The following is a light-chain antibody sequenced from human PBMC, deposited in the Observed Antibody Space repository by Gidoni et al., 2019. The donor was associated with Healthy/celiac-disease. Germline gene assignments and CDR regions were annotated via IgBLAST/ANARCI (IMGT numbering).Light chain of an antibody. V-gene: IGKV1-39*01. J-gene: IGKJ4*01. CDR2: AAS. CDR3: QQSYSLLT. Sequence: DIQMTQSPSSLSASVGDRVTITCRASQSISSYLNWYQQKPGKAPKLLIYAASSLQSGVPSRFSGSGSGTEFTLTISSLQPGDFATYYCQQSYSLLTFGGXTKVEIK. CDR1: QSISSY.